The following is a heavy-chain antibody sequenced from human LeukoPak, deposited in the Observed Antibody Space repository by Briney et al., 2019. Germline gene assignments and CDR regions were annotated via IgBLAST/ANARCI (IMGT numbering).Heavy chain of an antibody. CDR2: IYYSGST. CDR3: ARGDRKRGWFDP. V-gene: IGHV4-39*07. CDR1: GGSISSSSYY. Sequence: SETLSLTCTVSGGSISSSSYYWGWIRQPPGKGLEWIGSIYYSGSTYYNPSLKSRVTISVDTSKNQFSLKLSSVTAADTAVYYCARGDRKRGWFDPWGQGTLVTVSS. J-gene: IGHJ5*02.